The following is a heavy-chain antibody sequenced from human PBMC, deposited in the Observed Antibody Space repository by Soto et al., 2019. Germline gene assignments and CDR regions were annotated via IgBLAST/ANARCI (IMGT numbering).Heavy chain of an antibody. CDR1: GFTFNSYW. D-gene: IGHD3-16*02. J-gene: IGHJ3*02. Sequence: EVQLVGSGGGLVQPGGSLRLSCEASGFTFNSYWMTWIRQAPGKGLEWVANIKGDGSGKYYVDSVKGRFTISRNNAKNSLYLQMNSLRADDTAIYYCARGLWDYVWGAYRFDAFDIWGPGTMATVS. CDR3: ARGLWDYVWGAYRFDAFDI. V-gene: IGHV3-7*01. CDR2: IKGDGSGK.